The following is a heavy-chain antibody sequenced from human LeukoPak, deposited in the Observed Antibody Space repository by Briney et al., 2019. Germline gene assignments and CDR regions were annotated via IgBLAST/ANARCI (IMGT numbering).Heavy chain of an antibody. CDR2: IYHSGST. Sequence: SETLSLTCAVSGGSISSGGYSWSWIRQPPGKGLEWIGYIYHSGSTYYNPSLKSRVTISVDTSKNQFSLKLSSVTAADTAVYYCARGCTVTPYNWFDPWGQGTLVTVSS. CDR1: GGSISSGGYS. CDR3: ARGCTVTPYNWFDP. J-gene: IGHJ5*02. D-gene: IGHD4-17*01. V-gene: IGHV4-30-2*01.